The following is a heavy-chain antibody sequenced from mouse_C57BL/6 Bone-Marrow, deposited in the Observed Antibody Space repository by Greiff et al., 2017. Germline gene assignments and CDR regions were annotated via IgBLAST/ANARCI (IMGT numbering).Heavy chain of an antibody. CDR2: IDPSDSYT. Sequence: VQLQQPGAELVMPGASVKLSCKASGYTFTSYWMHWVKQRPGQGLEWIGEIDPSDSYTNYNQKFKGKSTLTVDKSSSTAYMQLSSLTSEDSAVYYCARRYSNYPLYAMDYWGQGTSVTVSS. CDR3: ARRYSNYPLYAMDY. D-gene: IGHD2-5*01. J-gene: IGHJ4*01. V-gene: IGHV1-69*01. CDR1: GYTFTSYW.